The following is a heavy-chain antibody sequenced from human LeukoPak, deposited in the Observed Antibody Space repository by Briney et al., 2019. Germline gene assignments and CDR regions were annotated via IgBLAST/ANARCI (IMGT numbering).Heavy chain of an antibody. Sequence: GGSLRLSCAASGFTFSSYGMHWVRQAPGKGLEWVAFIRYDGSNKYYADSVKGRFTISRDNSKNTLYLQMNSLRAEGTAVYYCAKLYDYVWGSYRSYDAFDIWGQGTMVTVSS. V-gene: IGHV3-30*02. J-gene: IGHJ3*02. D-gene: IGHD3-16*02. CDR1: GFTFSSYG. CDR2: IRYDGSNK. CDR3: AKLYDYVWGSYRSYDAFDI.